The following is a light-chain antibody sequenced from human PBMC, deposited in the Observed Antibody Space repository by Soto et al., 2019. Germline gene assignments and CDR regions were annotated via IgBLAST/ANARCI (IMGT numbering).Light chain of an antibody. CDR1: SSDVGGYNY. CDR3: DSYSSSRAYV. J-gene: IGLJ1*01. CDR2: EVS. V-gene: IGLV2-14*01. Sequence: QSALTQPASVSGSPGQSITISCTGTSSDVGGYNYVSWYQQQSGKAPKLIIHEVSYRPAGVSNRFSGSKSGNTASLNISGLYAADEDDYFRDSYSSSRAYVFGIGTQLTVL.